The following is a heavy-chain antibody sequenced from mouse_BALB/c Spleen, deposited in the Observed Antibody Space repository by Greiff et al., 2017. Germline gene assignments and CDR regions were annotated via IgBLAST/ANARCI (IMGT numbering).Heavy chain of an antibody. CDR2: ISYDGSN. D-gene: IGHD2-1*01. CDR1: GYSITSGYY. Sequence: DVQLQESGPGLVKPSQSLSLTCSVTGYSITSGYYWNWIRQFPGNKLEWMGYISYDGSNNYNPSLKNRISITRDTSKNQFFLKLNSVTTEDTATYYCARSPPYGNYFAYWGQGTLVTVSA. V-gene: IGHV3-6*02. CDR3: ARSPPYGNYFAY. J-gene: IGHJ3*01.